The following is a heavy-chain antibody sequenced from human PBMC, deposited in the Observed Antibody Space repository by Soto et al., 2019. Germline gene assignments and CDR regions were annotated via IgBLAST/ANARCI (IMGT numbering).Heavy chain of an antibody. V-gene: IGHV3-30-3*01. D-gene: IGHD6-13*01. CDR1: GFTFSSYA. J-gene: IGHJ4*02. CDR3: ASSIGSSSWYRRYYFDY. Sequence: GGSLRLSCAASGFTFSSYAMHWVRQAPGKGLERVAVISYDGSNKYYADSVKGRFTISRDNSKNTLYLQMNSLRAEDTAVYYCASSIGSSSWYRRYYFDYWGQGTLVTVSS. CDR2: ISYDGSNK.